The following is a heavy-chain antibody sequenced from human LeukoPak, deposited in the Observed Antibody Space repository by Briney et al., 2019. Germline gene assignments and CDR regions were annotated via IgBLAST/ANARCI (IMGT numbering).Heavy chain of an antibody. CDR2: IKSDGSRT. Sequence: PGGSLRLSCAASGFTFSSHWMHWVSQAPGKGLVWVSRIKSDGSRTTYADSVKGRFTISRDNAKKTLYLQMNSLRAGDTAVYFCAREDYNDSGWYFDLWGRGTLVTVSS. D-gene: IGHD4-17*01. CDR3: AREDYNDSGWYFDL. V-gene: IGHV3-74*01. CDR1: GFTFSSHW. J-gene: IGHJ2*01.